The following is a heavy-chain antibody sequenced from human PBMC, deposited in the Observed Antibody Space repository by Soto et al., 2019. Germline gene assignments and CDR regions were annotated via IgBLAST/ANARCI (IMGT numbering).Heavy chain of an antibody. V-gene: IGHV4-31*03. CDR1: GGSISSGGYY. J-gene: IGHJ3*02. CDR2: IYYSGST. D-gene: IGHD3-10*01. CDR3: ARSRGSYSYAFDI. Sequence: QVQLQESGPGLVKPSETLSLTCTVSGGSISSGGYYWSWIRPHPGKGLEWIGYIYYSGSTYYHPSLNRRINIPVDTAKNQFSRKQSSVTAADTAVYYCARSRGSYSYAFDIWGQGTMVTVSS.